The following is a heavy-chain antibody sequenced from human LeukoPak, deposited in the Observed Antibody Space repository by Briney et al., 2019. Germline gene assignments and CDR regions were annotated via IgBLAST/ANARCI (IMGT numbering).Heavy chain of an antibody. CDR3: VRGSTLRHYQY. D-gene: IGHD3-16*01. CDR2: IYYSGST. J-gene: IGHJ4*02. V-gene: IGHV4-39*01. Sequence: SETLSLTCTVSGGSISSSSYYWGWIRRPPGEGLEWIGSIYYSGSTYYNPSLKSRTTVSVDTSKNQFSLKLSSVTAADTAVYYCVRGSTLRHYQYWGQGTLVTVSS. CDR1: GGSISSSSYY.